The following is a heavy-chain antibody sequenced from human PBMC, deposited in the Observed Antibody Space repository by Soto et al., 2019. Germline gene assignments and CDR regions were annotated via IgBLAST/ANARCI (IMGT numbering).Heavy chain of an antibody. Sequence: GASVKVSCKASWYTFTSYCIIWVRQAPGQGLEWMGWISAYNGNTNYAQKLQGRVTMTTDTSTSTAYMELRSLRSDDTAVYYCARDLWGYYFDYWGQRTLVTVSS. CDR1: WYTFTSYC. V-gene: IGHV1-18*01. D-gene: IGHD3-16*01. CDR2: ISAYNGNT. CDR3: ARDLWGYYFDY. J-gene: IGHJ4*02.